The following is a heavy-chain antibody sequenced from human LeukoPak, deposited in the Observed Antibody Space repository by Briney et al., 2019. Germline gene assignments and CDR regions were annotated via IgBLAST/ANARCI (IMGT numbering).Heavy chain of an antibody. CDR2: IYYSGNT. J-gene: IGHJ4*02. CDR3: ARPNWNDLHFDY. CDR1: GGSITSSSYY. V-gene: IGHV4-39*07. D-gene: IGHD1-1*01. Sequence: PSETLSLTCTASGGSITSSSYYWGWIRQPPGKGLEWIGSIYYSGNTYYNPSLKSRVTISVDTSKNQFSLRLSSVTAADTAVYYCARPNWNDLHFDYWGQGILVTVSS.